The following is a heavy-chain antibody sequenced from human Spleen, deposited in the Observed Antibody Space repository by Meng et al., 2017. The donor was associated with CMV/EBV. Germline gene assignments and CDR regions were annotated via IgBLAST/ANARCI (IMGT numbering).Heavy chain of an antibody. J-gene: IGHJ4*02. CDR2: INPNSGGT. Sequence: SCKASEYTFTTYYIHWVRQAPGQGLEWMGWINPNSGGTNYAQDFQGRVTMTRDTSISAAYMELTRLTSDDTALYYCATGSGTFSPDYWGQGTLVTSPQ. V-gene: IGHV1-2*02. CDR3: ATGSGTFSPDY. CDR1: EYTFTTYY. D-gene: IGHD1-26*01.